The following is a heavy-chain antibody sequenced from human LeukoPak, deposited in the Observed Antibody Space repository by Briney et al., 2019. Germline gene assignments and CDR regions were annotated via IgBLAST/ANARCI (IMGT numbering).Heavy chain of an antibody. J-gene: IGHJ4*02. CDR1: GFTFSSYA. CDR3: ARAGAVAAIY. V-gene: IGHV3-30-3*01. CDR2: ISYDGSNK. Sequence: GGSLRLCCAASGFTFSSYAMHCVRQAPGKGLEWVAVISYDGSNKYYADSVKGRFTISRDNSKNTLYLQMNSLRAEDAAVYYCARAGAVAAIYWGQGTLVTVSS. D-gene: IGHD6-19*01.